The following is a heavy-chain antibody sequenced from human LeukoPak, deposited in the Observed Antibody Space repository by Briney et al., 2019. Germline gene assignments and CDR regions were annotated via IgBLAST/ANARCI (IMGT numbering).Heavy chain of an antibody. V-gene: IGHV3-30*04. Sequence: PGGSLRLSCAASGFTFSSYAMHWVRQAPGKGLEWVAVISYDGSNKYYADSVKGRFTISRDNSKNTLYLRMNSLRAEDTAVYYCARVDSSGWYYFDYWGQGTLVTVSS. D-gene: IGHD6-19*01. CDR3: ARVDSSGWYYFDY. J-gene: IGHJ4*02. CDR2: ISYDGSNK. CDR1: GFTFSSYA.